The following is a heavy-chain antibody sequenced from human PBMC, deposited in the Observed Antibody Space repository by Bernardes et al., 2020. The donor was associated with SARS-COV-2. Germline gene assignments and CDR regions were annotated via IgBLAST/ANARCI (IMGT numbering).Heavy chain of an antibody. CDR1: GGSISSGGYY. CDR2: IYYSGST. J-gene: IGHJ4*02. D-gene: IGHD3-16*02. V-gene: IGHV4-31*03. Sequence: LSLTCTVSGGSISSGGYYWSWIRQHPGKGLEWIGYIYYSGSTYYNPSLKSRVTISVDTSKNQFSLKLSSVTAADTAVYYCARVVKGGVIVYYFDYWGQGTLVTVSS. CDR3: ARVVKGGVIVYYFDY.